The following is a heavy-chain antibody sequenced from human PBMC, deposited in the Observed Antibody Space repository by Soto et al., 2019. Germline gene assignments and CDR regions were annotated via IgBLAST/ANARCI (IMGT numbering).Heavy chain of an antibody. J-gene: IGHJ6*02. D-gene: IGHD6-6*01. V-gene: IGHV1-2*04. CDR2: INPNSGGT. CDR3: ARWYSSSSSRDYYDGMDV. CDR1: GYTFTGYY. Sequence: QVQLVQSGAEVKKPGASVKVSCKASGYTFTGYYMHWVRQAPGQGLEWMGWINPNSGGTNYAQKFQGWVTRTRDTSISTAYMELSRLRSDDTAVYYCARWYSSSSSRDYYDGMDVWGQGTTVTVSS.